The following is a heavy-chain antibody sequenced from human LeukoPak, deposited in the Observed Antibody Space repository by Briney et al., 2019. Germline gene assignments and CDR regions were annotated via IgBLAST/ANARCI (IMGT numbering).Heavy chain of an antibody. V-gene: IGHV1-3*01. CDR2: INAGNGNT. CDR3: ARTYYDFWSGSNWFDP. D-gene: IGHD3-3*01. Sequence: GASVKVSCKASGYTFTSYAMHWVRQAPGQRLEWMGWINAGNGNTKYSQKFQGRVTITRDTSASTAYMELSSLRSEDTAVYYCARTYYDFWSGSNWFDPWGQGTLVTVSS. CDR1: GYTFTSYA. J-gene: IGHJ5*02.